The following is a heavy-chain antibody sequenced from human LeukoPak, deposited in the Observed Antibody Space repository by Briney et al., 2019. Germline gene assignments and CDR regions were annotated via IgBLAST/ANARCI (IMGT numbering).Heavy chain of an antibody. CDR3: ARDKTALNGYFCAFDC. CDR1: GYTLNSYG. Sequence: ASVKVSCKASGYTLNSYGISWMRQAPGQGLEWMGWINTYNGDTNYAQQLQGRVTMTTDTSTSTAYMELRSLRSDDTAVYYCARDKTALNGYFCAFDCWGQGTLVTVSS. J-gene: IGHJ4*02. CDR2: INTYNGDT. D-gene: IGHD3-9*01. V-gene: IGHV1-18*04.